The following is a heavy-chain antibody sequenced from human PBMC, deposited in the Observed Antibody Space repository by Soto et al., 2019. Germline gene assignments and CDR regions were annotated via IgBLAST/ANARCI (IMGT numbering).Heavy chain of an antibody. J-gene: IGHJ6*02. Sequence: EVQLVESGGGLVQPGGSLRLSCAASGFTFSSYSMNWVRQAPGKGLEWVSYISSSSSTIYYADSVKGRFTISRDNAKNSLYLQMNSLRDEDTAVYYCAREEGPSGSYYQDYYYGMDVWGQGTTVTVSS. V-gene: IGHV3-48*02. CDR2: ISSSSSTI. D-gene: IGHD1-26*01. CDR3: AREEGPSGSYYQDYYYGMDV. CDR1: GFTFSSYS.